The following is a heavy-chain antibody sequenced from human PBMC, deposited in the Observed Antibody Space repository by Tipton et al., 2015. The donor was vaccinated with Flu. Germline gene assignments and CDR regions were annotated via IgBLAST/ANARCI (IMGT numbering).Heavy chain of an antibody. CDR1: GASIRSYY. CDR2: IYYSGIT. J-gene: IGHJ5*02. Sequence: LRLSCTVSGASIRSYYWSWIRQPPGKGLEWIGYIYYSGITNYNPSLKSRVTISVDTSKNQFSLKLSAVTAADTAVYYCARVGGDFRDSSGFIPWFDLWGQGTLVTVCS. V-gene: IGHV4-59*01. D-gene: IGHD3-22*01. CDR3: ARVGGDFRDSSGFIPWFDL.